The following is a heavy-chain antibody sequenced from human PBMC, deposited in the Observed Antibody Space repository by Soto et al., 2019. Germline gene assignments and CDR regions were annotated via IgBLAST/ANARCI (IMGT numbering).Heavy chain of an antibody. D-gene: IGHD2-8*01. CDR2: ISSSSSNI. CDR3: ARDMNIMVYAIEEGGTPYGMDV. V-gene: IGHV3-48*02. CDR1: GFTFSSYS. J-gene: IGHJ6*02. Sequence: GGPLRLSCGASGFTFSSYSMNCVRQAPGKGREWVSYISSSSSNIYYADSVKGRFTISRDNAKNSLYLRMNSLRDEDTAVYYCARDMNIMVYAIEEGGTPYGMDVWGQGTTVTVSS.